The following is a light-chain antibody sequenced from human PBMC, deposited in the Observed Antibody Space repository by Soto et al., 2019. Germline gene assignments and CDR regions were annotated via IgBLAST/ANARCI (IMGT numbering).Light chain of an antibody. CDR2: GAS. CDR3: QQYGSSPPP. CDR1: QSVSSSY. Sequence: EIVLTQSPGTLSLSPGERATLSCRASQSVSSSYLAWYQQKPGQAPRLLIYGASSRATGIPDRFSGSGSGTDVTLTISRLEPEDFAVYYCQQYGSSPPPFGQGTRLEIK. V-gene: IGKV3-20*01. J-gene: IGKJ5*01.